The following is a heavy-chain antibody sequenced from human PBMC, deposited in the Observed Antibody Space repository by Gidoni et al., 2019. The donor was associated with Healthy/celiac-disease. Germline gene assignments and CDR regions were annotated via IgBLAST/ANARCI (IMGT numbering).Heavy chain of an antibody. CDR3: AKDGSGPSYYYYYMDV. CDR1: GFTFSSYA. V-gene: IGHV3-23*01. Sequence: EVQLLESGGGLVKPGGSLRLSCAASGFTFSSYAMSWVRQAPGKGLEWVSAISGSGGSTYYADSVKGRFTISRDNSKNTLYLQMNSLRAEDTAVYYCAKDGSGPSYYYYYMDVWGKGTTVTVSS. CDR2: ISGSGGST. D-gene: IGHD3-10*01. J-gene: IGHJ6*03.